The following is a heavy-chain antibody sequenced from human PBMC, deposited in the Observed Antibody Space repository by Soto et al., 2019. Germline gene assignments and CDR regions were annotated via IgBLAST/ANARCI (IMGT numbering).Heavy chain of an antibody. V-gene: IGHV1-8*01. CDR3: ARAPNYQIQLWLPGLYGMDV. CDR1: GYTFTSYD. D-gene: IGHD5-18*01. J-gene: IGHJ6*02. Sequence: QVQLVQSGAEVKKPGASVKVSCKASGYTFTSYDINWVRQATGQGLEWMGWMNPNSGNTGYAQKFQGRVTMTRNTSISTAYMELSSLRSEDTAVYYCARAPNYQIQLWLPGLYGMDVWGQGTTVTVSS. CDR2: MNPNSGNT.